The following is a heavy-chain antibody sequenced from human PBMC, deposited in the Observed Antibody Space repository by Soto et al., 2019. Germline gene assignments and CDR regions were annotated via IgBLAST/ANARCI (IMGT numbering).Heavy chain of an antibody. D-gene: IGHD6-13*01. CDR3: AKGQQPRYYYYGMDV. J-gene: IGHJ6*02. V-gene: IGHV3-30*18. CDR1: GFTFSSYG. Sequence: QVQLVESGGGVVQPGRSLRLSCAASGFTFSSYGMHWVRQAPGKGLEWVAVISYDGSNKYYADSVKGRFTISRDNSKNPLYLQSNSLRAEDTAVYYCAKGQQPRYYYYGMDVWGQGTTVTVSS. CDR2: ISYDGSNK.